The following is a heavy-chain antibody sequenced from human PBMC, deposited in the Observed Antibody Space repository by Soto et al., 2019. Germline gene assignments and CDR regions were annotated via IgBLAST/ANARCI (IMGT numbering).Heavy chain of an antibody. D-gene: IGHD6-19*01. CDR3: SRVVEAGTDF. CDR1: GYTFARYD. V-gene: IGHV1-8*01. Sequence: QVQLVQSGAEVKNPGASVKVSCKASGYTFARYDINWMRQAPGEGLEWMGWVSPNDGVTGYAQKFQGRVTMTSDTSISTVYMELSGLTSDDTAVYYCSRVVEAGTDFWGQGTLVTVSS. J-gene: IGHJ4*02. CDR2: VSPNDGVT.